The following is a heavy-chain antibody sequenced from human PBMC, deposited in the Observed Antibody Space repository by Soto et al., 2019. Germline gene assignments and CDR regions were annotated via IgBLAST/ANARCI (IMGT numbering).Heavy chain of an antibody. D-gene: IGHD2-2*01. CDR1: GGTFSSYA. Sequence: QVQLVQSGAEVKKPGSSVKVSCKASGGTFSSYAISWVRQAPGQGLEWMGGIIPIFGTANYAQKFQGRVTITADESTSTAYMELSSLRSEDTAVYYCARDGNPVVVPAANLPSRDVWGQGTTVTVSS. V-gene: IGHV1-69*01. CDR2: IIPIFGTA. CDR3: ARDGNPVVVPAANLPSRDV. J-gene: IGHJ6*02.